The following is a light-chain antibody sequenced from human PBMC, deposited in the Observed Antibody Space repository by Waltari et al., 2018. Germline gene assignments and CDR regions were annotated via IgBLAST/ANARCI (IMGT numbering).Light chain of an antibody. CDR1: SSDLGYYNF. V-gene: IGLV2-14*01. CDR3: SSYLGYRADWV. CDR2: EVS. Sequence: QSALTQPASVSGSPGQSITISCTGTSSDLGYYNFVSWYQQPPGTAPKLMIYEVSNRPSGVSNRFSGSKSGNTASLTISGLQTEDEADYFCSSYLGYRADWVFGGGTKLTVL. J-gene: IGLJ3*02.